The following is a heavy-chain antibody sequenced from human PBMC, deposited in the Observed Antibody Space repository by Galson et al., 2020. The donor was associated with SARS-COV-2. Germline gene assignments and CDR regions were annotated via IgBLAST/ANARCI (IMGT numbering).Heavy chain of an antibody. D-gene: IGHD6-13*01. CDR3: AGRVAGAGSLHI. J-gene: IGHJ3*02. CDR1: GDSVSSNSAA. CDR2: TYYRSQWST. Sequence: SQTLSLTCAISGDSVSSNSAAWNWIRQSPSRGLEWLGRTYYRSQWSTDYAVSVKSRITINPDTSKNQFSLQLNSVTPEDTAIYYCAGRVAGAGSLHIWGQGTMVIVST. V-gene: IGHV6-1*01.